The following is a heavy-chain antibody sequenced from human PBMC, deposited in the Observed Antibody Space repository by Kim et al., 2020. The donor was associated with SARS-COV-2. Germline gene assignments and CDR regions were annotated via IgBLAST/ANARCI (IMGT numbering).Heavy chain of an antibody. CDR2: INPNSGGT. CDR3: ARALYYDFWTFDP. J-gene: IGHJ5*02. CDR1: GYTFTGYY. D-gene: IGHD3-3*01. V-gene: IGHV1-2*06. Sequence: ASVKVSCKASGYTFTGYYMNWVRQAPGQGLEWMGRINPNSGGTNYAQKFQGRVTMTRDTSISTAYMELSRLSSDDTAVYYCARALYYDFWTFDPWGQGTLVTVSS.